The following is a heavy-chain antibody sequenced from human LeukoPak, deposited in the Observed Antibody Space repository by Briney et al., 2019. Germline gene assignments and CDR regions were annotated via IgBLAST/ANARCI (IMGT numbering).Heavy chain of an antibody. J-gene: IGHJ5*01. CDR2: INTNTGNP. Sequence: ASVNVSCKASGYTFTGYYMHWVRQAPGQGLEWMGWINTNTGNPAYAQGFTGRFVFSLDTSVSTAYLQISSLKAEDTAVYYCARAYQPLGGLSFPDSWGQGTLVTVSS. V-gene: IGHV7-4-1*02. CDR3: ARAYQPLGGLSFPDS. CDR1: GYTFTGYY. D-gene: IGHD3-16*02.